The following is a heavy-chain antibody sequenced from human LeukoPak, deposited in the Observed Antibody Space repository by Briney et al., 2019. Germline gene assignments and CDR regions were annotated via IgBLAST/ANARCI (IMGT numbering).Heavy chain of an antibody. CDR2: INHSGST. CDR1: GGSFSGYY. V-gene: IGHV4-34*01. J-gene: IGHJ4*02. D-gene: IGHD6-19*01. CDR3: ARDSGYSSGWS. Sequence: SETLSLTCAVYGGSFSGYYWSWIRQPPGEGLEWIGEINHSGSTNYNPSLKSRVTISVDTSKNQFSLKLSSVTAADTAVYYCARDSGYSSGWSWGQGTLVTVSS.